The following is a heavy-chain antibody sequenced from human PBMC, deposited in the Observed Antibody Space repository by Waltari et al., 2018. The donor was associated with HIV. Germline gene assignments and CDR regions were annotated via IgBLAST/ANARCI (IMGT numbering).Heavy chain of an antibody. CDR1: GGSISSSNW. CDR3: ASTSKGLYYYYGMDV. Sequence: QVQLQESGPGLVKPSGALSLTCAVSGGSISSSNWWSWVRQPPGKGLEWIGEIYHSGSTNYNPSLKSRVTISVDKSKNQFSLKLSSVTAADTAVYYCASTSKGLYYYYGMDVWGQGTTVTVSS. J-gene: IGHJ6*02. D-gene: IGHD3-16*01. V-gene: IGHV4-4*02. CDR2: IYHSGST.